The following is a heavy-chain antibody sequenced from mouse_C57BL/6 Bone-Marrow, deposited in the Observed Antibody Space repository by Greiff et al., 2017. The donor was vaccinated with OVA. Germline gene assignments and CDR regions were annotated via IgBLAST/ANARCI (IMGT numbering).Heavy chain of an antibody. V-gene: IGHV1-53*01. CDR2: INPSNGGT. CDR3: ARGGGLRRRGFDY. J-gene: IGHJ2*01. D-gene: IGHD2-2*01. Sequence: QVQLQQPGTEPVKPGASVKLSCKASGYTFTSYWMHWVKQRPGQGLEWIGNINPSNGGTNYNEKFKSKATLTVDKSSSTAYMQLSSLTSEDSAVYYGARGGGLRRRGFDYWGRGTTLTVSS. CDR1: GYTFTSYW.